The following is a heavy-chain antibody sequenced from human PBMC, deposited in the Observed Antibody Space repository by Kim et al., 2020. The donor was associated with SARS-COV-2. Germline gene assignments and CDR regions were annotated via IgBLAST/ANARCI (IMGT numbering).Heavy chain of an antibody. CDR2: IYTSGST. V-gene: IGHV4-4*07. Sequence: SETLSLTCTVSGGSISSYYWSWIRQPAGKGLEWIGRIYTSGSTNYNPSLKSRVTMSVDTSKNQFSLKLSSVTAADTAVYYCARDQYSSSWSDYYYYGMDVWGQGTTVTVSS. CDR3: ARDQYSSSWSDYYYYGMDV. D-gene: IGHD6-13*01. J-gene: IGHJ6*02. CDR1: GGSISSYY.